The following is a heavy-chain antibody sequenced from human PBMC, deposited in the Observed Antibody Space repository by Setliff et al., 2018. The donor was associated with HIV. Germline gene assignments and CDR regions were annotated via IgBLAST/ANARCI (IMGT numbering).Heavy chain of an antibody. J-gene: IGHJ3*02. D-gene: IGHD3-3*01. CDR2: IIPILGIA. CDR3: ARGYYNFWSGYYDSRFPNPIDAFDI. Sequence: GASVKVSCKASGGTFSSYAISWVRQAPGQGLEWMGGIIPILGIANYAQKFQGRVTITADKSTSTAYMELSSLRSEDTAVYYCARGYYNFWSGYYDSRFPNPIDAFDIWGQGTMVT. V-gene: IGHV1-69*10. CDR1: GGTFSSYA.